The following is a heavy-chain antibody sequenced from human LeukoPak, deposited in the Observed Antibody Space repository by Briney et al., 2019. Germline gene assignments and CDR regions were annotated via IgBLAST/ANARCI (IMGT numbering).Heavy chain of an antibody. V-gene: IGHV3-30-3*01. CDR1: GFTFSSYA. Sequence: PGRSLRLSCAASGFTFSSYAMHWGRQAPGKGLEWVAVISYDGSNKYYADSVKGRFTISRDNSKNTLYLQMTSLRAEDTAVYYCARADPYCSGGSCSSFAYWGQGTLVTVSS. CDR3: ARADPYCSGGSCSSFAY. D-gene: IGHD2-15*01. J-gene: IGHJ4*02. CDR2: ISYDGSNK.